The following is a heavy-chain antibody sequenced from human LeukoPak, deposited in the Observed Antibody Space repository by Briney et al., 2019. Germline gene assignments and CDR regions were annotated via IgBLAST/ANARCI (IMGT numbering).Heavy chain of an antibody. Sequence: TSETLSLTCTVSGGSTSSSTYYWGYIRQPPGKGLEWIGSLYYDGTTNYNPSLKSRVTISVDTSKNQFSLKLSSVTAADTAVYYCAIVSSSSSYYFDYWGQGTLVTVSS. CDR2: LYYDGTT. D-gene: IGHD6-6*01. V-gene: IGHV4-39*01. CDR1: GGSTSSSTYY. CDR3: AIVSSSSSYYFDY. J-gene: IGHJ4*02.